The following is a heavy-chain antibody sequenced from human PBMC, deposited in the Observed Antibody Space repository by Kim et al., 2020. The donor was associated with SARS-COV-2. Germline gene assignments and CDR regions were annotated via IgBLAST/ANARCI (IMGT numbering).Heavy chain of an antibody. CDR2: MYSGGNT. J-gene: IGHJ4*02. CDR3: ARGQTSFTTGWYVDF. V-gene: IGHV3-53*05. Sequence: GGSLRLSCAASGFSVDSHFMTWVRQSAVKGLEWVSVMYSGGNTFYADSVKGRFIISRDISKNTLDLQMSSLRVEDTAISYCARGQTSFTTGWYVDFWGQG. D-gene: IGHD6-19*01. CDR1: GFSVDSHF.